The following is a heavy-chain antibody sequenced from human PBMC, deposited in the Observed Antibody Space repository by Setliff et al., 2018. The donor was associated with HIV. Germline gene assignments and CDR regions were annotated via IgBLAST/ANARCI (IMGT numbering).Heavy chain of an antibody. CDR3: ARPWGGLVQTANYFDS. CDR2: IIPIFGTT. D-gene: IGHD3-3*01. J-gene: IGHJ4*02. CDR1: GGSVTTYG. Sequence: VKVSCKASGGSVTTYGITWVRQAPGQGLEWMGGIIPIFGTTKYAQKFQGRVTISADESARTANMELSSLTVEDTAVYFCARPWGGLVQTANYFDSWGQGTLVTVSS. V-gene: IGHV1-69*13.